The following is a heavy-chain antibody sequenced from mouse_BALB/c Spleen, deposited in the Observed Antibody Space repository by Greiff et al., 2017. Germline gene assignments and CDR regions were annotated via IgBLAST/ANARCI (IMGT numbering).Heavy chain of an antibody. CDR2: INPYNDGT. V-gene: IGHV1-14*01. J-gene: IGHJ4*01. D-gene: IGHD2-4*01. CDR3: ARPGIYYDYAMDY. Sequence: VQLQQSGPELVKPGASVKMSCKASGYTFTSYVMHWVKQKPGQGLEWIGYINPYNDGTKYNEKFKGKATLTSDKSSSTAYMELSSLTSEDSAVYYCARPGIYYDYAMDYWGQGTSVTVSS. CDR1: GYTFTSYV.